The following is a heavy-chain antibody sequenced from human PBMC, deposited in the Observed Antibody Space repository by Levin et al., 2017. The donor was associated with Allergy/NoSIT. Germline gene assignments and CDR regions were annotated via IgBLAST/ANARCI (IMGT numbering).Heavy chain of an antibody. CDR2: IYYSGST. CDR1: GGSISNYY. Sequence: SETLSLTCTVSGGSISNYYWNWIRESPGKGLDWVGGIYYSGSTGYNPSLKSRVTKSVDTSKNQFSLKLSSVTAADTAVYYCVRGSTWSWYFDLWGRGTLVTVSS. CDR3: VRGSTWSWYFDL. D-gene: IGHD1-1*01. V-gene: IGHV4-59*01. J-gene: IGHJ2*01.